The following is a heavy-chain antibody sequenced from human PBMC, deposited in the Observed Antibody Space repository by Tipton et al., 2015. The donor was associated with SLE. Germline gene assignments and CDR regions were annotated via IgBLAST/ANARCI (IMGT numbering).Heavy chain of an antibody. CDR1: GVSISSTNSY. CDR2: NYYAGST. D-gene: IGHD6-19*01. V-gene: IGHV4-39*07. CDR3: AREGYSSGWDGDFDY. Sequence: LRLSCTVSGVSISSTNSYWDWLRQPPGRGLEWIGTNYYAGSTYYSPSLKSRVTITLDTSKNHLSLNLNSVTAADTAVYYCAREGYSSGWDGDFDYWGQGTLVTVSS. J-gene: IGHJ4*02.